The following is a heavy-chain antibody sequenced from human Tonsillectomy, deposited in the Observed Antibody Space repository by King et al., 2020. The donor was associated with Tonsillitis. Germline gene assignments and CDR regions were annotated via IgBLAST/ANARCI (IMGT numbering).Heavy chain of an antibody. CDR1: GYSFTSYW. D-gene: IGHD6-13*01. V-gene: IGHV5-10-1*03. Sequence: VQLVESGAEVKKPGESLRISCKVSGYSFTSYWISWVRQMSGKGLEWMGRIDPSDSYTDYSPSFQGHVTLSTDKSISTAYLQWSSLKASDTAMYYCARLRKQQVADVYTHYYYYMDVWGKGTTVTVSS. CDR3: ARLRKQQVADVYTHYYYYMDV. J-gene: IGHJ6*03. CDR2: IDPSDSYT.